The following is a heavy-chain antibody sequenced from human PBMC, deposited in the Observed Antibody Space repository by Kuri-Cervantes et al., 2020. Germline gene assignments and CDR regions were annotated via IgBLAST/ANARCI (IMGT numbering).Heavy chain of an antibody. CDR2: ISWNSGSI. D-gene: IGHD3-10*01. CDR3: AKVGTMVRGVMSYFDD. CDR1: GFTFDDYA. Sequence: SLKISCTASGFTFDDYAMHWVRQAPGKGLEWVSGISWNSGSIGYVDSVKGRFTISRDNAKNSLYLQMNSLRAEDTALYYCAKVGTMVRGVMSYFDDWGQGTLVTVSS. J-gene: IGHJ4*02. V-gene: IGHV3-9*01.